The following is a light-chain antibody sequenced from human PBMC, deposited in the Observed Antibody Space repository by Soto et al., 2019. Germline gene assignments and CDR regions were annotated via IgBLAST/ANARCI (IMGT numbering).Light chain of an antibody. J-gene: IGKJ5*01. Sequence: DIQMTQSPPSLSASVGDRVTISCRASQGVSRWLARYQHKPGKAPKSPIYAASTLQSGVPSRFSGSGSGTDFTLTISSLQPEDFATYYCQQYDTYPLTFGQGTRLEIK. CDR2: AAS. CDR3: QQYDTYPLT. CDR1: QGVSRW. V-gene: IGKV1D-16*01.